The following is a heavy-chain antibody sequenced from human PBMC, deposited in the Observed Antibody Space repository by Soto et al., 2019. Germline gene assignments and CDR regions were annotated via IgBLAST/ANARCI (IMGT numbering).Heavy chain of an antibody. CDR2: IIPIFGTA. V-gene: IGHV1-69*12. Sequence: QVQLVQSGAEVKKPGSSVKVSCKASGGTFSSYAISWVRQAPGQGLEWMGGIIPIFGTANYAQKFQGRVTITADESTSTAYMALSSLRSEDTAVYYCARMGPCGGDCYSSLDYWGQGTLVTVSS. J-gene: IGHJ4*02. CDR3: ARMGPCGGDCYSSLDY. CDR1: GGTFSSYA. D-gene: IGHD2-21*02.